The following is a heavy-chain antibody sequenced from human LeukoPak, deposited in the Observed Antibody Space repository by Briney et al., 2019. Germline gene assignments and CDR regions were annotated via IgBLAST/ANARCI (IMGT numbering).Heavy chain of an antibody. CDR1: GYSISSGYF. D-gene: IGHD4-11*01. Sequence: SETLSLTCTVSGYSISSGYFWGWIRQPPGKGLVWIGSIYHSGSTYYNPSLKSRVSISVDTSKNQFSLMLNSVTAADTAVYYCARQRDAYSNDRPFDFWGQGTLVTVSS. J-gene: IGHJ4*02. CDR3: ARQRDAYSNDRPFDF. V-gene: IGHV4-38-2*02. CDR2: IYHSGST.